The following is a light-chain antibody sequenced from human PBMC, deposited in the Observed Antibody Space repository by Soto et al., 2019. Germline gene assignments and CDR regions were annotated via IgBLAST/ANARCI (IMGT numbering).Light chain of an antibody. J-gene: IGLJ2*01. CDR3: CSYTSTSTRVV. CDR2: EVS. CDR1: SSDVGGYNY. V-gene: IGLV2-14*01. Sequence: QSALTQPASVSGSPGQSITISCTGTSSDVGGYNYVSWYQQHPGKAPKLMIYEVSDRPSGVSNRFSGSKSGNTASLTISGLQAEDDSYYYCCSYTSTSTRVVFGGGTKLTVL.